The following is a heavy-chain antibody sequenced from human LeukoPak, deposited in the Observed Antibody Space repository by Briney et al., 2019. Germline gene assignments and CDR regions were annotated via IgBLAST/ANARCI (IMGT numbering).Heavy chain of an antibody. V-gene: IGHV4-39*01. CDR2: IYYSGST. CDR3: AGNSGYDFYRFDY. CDR1: AGSITSSSYY. J-gene: IGHJ4*02. Sequence: SETLSLTCTVSAGSITSSSYYWGWIRQPPGKGLEWIGSIYYSGSTYYSPSLKSRLTISVDTSKNQFSLRLSSVTAADTAVYYCAGNSGYDFYRFDYWGQGTLVTVSS. D-gene: IGHD5-12*01.